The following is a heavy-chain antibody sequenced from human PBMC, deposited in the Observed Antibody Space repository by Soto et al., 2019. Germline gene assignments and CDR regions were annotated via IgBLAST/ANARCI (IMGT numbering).Heavy chain of an antibody. CDR3: ARVGATSDAFDI. CDR2: ISSSSSYI. D-gene: IGHD1-26*01. J-gene: IGHJ3*02. CDR1: GFTFSSYS. V-gene: IGHV3-21*01. Sequence: GGSLRLSCAASGFTFSSYSMNWVRQAPGKGLEWVSSISSSSSYIYYADSVKGRFTVSRDNAKNSLYLQMNSLRAEDTAVYYCARVGATSDAFDIWGQGTMVTVSS.